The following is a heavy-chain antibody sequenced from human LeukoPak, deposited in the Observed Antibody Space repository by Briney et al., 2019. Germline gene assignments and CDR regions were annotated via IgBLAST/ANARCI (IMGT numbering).Heavy chain of an antibody. Sequence: GGSLRLSCAASGFTFSSYGMHWVRQAPGKGLEWVAVISYDGSNKYYADSVKGRFTISRDNSKNTLYLQMNSLRAEDTAVYYCAKDVSPHGDDVKYFDYWGQGTLVTVSS. CDR2: ISYDGSNK. D-gene: IGHD4-17*01. V-gene: IGHV3-30*18. CDR1: GFTFSSYG. J-gene: IGHJ4*02. CDR3: AKDVSPHGDDVKYFDY.